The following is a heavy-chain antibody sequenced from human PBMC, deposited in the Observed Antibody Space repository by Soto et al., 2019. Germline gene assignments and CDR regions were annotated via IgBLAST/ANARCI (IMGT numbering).Heavy chain of an antibody. D-gene: IGHD2-15*01. Sequence: EVQLVETGGGLIQPGGSLRLSCAASGFTVSSNYMSWVRQAPGKGLEWVSVIYSGGSTYYADSVKGRFTISRDNSKNPLYLQMNSLRAEDTAVYYCARGKVVVAATRTYNWFDPWGQGTLVTVSS. V-gene: IGHV3-53*02. CDR3: ARGKVVVAATRTYNWFDP. CDR1: GFTVSSNY. J-gene: IGHJ5*02. CDR2: IYSGGST.